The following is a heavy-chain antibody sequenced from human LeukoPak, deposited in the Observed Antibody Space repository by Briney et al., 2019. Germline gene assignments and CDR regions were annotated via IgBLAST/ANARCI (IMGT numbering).Heavy chain of an antibody. Sequence: GGSLRLSCAASGFTFSNYGMSWVRQVPGQGLEWVSAIMGTGSGGTTYYADSVKGRFTISRDNSKNTLYLQMNSLKTEDTAVYYCTRDFTIFDYWGQGTLVTVSS. J-gene: IGHJ4*02. CDR3: TRDFTIFDY. D-gene: IGHD3-3*01. CDR2: IMGTGSGGTT. V-gene: IGHV3-23*01. CDR1: GFTFSNYG.